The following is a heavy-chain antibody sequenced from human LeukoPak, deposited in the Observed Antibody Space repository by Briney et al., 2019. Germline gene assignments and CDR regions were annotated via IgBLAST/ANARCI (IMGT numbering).Heavy chain of an antibody. Sequence: SETLFLTCTVSGGSISSYYWSWIRQPAGKGLEWIGRIYTSGSTNYNPSLKSRVSMSVDTSKNQFSLKLSSVTAANKAVYYCARVNLLRVPRTEYYYYMDVWGKGTTVTGSS. CDR1: GGSISSYY. CDR2: IYTSGST. CDR3: ARVNLLRVPRTEYYYYMDV. V-gene: IGHV4-4*07. D-gene: IGHD3-16*01. J-gene: IGHJ6*03.